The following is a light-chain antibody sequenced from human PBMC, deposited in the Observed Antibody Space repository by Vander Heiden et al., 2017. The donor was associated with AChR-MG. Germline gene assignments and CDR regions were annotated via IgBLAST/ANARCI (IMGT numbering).Light chain of an antibody. CDR3: QVWDSSTVV. V-gene: IGLV3-9*01. CDR1: RLGSQK. Sequence: SYELTQPLSVSVALGQTASITCGGNRLGSQKLHCTQHKPGPAPLLVSYRDSNRPSGIPDRFSGSNSGNTATLTISRAQAGDEADYYCQVWDSSTVVFGGGTKLTVL. CDR2: RDS. J-gene: IGLJ2*01.